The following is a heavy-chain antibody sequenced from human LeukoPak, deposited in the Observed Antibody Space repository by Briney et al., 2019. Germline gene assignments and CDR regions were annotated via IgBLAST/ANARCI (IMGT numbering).Heavy chain of an antibody. CDR2: ISGSGGST. J-gene: IGHJ1*01. V-gene: IGHV3-23*01. D-gene: IGHD5-24*01. Sequence: QAGGSLRLSCAASGFTFSSYAMSWVRQAPGKGLEWVSAISGSGGSTYYADSVKGRFTISRDNSKNTLYLQMNSLRAEDTAVYYCAKGPSSLRGYFQHWGQGTLVTVSS. CDR1: GFTFSSYA. CDR3: AKGPSSLRGYFQH.